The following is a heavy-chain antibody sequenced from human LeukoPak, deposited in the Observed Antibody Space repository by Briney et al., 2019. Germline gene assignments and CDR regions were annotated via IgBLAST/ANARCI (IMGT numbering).Heavy chain of an antibody. CDR2: IYYSGST. J-gene: IGHJ6*02. CDR3: ARTDNYYYYYGMDV. Sequence: PSETLSLTCTVSGGSINSNGYYWNWIRQPPGKGLEWIGYIYYSGSTIYNPSLKSRVTISIDTSKNQFSLKLTSVTAADTAVYYCARTDNYYYYYGMDVWGQGTTVTVSS. CDR1: GGSINSNGYY. V-gene: IGHV4-61*08.